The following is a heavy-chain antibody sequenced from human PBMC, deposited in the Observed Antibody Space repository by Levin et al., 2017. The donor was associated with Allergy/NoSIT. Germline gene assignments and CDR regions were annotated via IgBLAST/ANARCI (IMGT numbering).Heavy chain of an antibody. CDR1: GYKFSKFW. CDR3: ARKGGEGGTWEYEAFDI. J-gene: IGHJ3*02. D-gene: IGHD1-14*01. Sequence: KPGGSLRLSCQCSGYKFSKFWIAWVRQVPGQGLEWMGITYPDDSHTRYSQSFQGQVSISVDRSTNSAHLHWRSLKASDTATYYCARKGGEGGTWEYEAFDIWGQGTVLIVSS. CDR2: TYPDDSHT. V-gene: IGHV5-51*01.